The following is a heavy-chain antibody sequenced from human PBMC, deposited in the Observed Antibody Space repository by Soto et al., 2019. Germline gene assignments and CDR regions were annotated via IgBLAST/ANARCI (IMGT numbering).Heavy chain of an antibody. CDR1: GGSMSIYY. V-gene: IGHV4-4*07. CDR3: EREVEVAGLSWGLDP. Sequence: EWLWRTGTVCGGSMSIYYCSWIRQPSGKGLEWIGRIYSNGNTNYNPSLKSLVTMSVDRSTNQLSLNLSYVTAADTAAYHCEREVEVAGLSWGLDPWGQGTQVTVSS. CDR2: IYSNGNT. D-gene: IGHD6-19*01. J-gene: IGHJ5*02.